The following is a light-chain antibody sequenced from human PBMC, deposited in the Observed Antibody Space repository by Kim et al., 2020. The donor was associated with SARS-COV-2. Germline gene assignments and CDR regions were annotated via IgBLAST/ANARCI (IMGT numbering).Light chain of an antibody. J-gene: IGKJ1*01. V-gene: IGKV1-5*01. CDR3: QQYKTYPRT. CDR2: DAS. CDR1: QSISSW. Sequence: ASIGDRVTITCRDSQSISSWLAWYQQKPGKAPKFLIYDASRLGSGVPSRFSGSGSGTEFTLTISSLQPDDFATYHCQQYKTYPRTFGQGTKVDIK.